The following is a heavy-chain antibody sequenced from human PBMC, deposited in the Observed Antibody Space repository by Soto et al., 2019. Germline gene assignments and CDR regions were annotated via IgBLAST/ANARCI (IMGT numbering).Heavy chain of an antibody. V-gene: IGHV4-31*03. D-gene: IGHD4-17*01. CDR1: GGSISNDNYY. J-gene: IGHJ4*02. CDR2: SYYSGST. Sequence: QVQLRESGPGLVKPSQTLSLTCTVSGGSISNDNYYWTWIRQHPGKGLEWIGYSYYSGSTYYNPYLKSRFSISVDTSKNQFSLKLSSVTAADTAVYYCVATTVTTISLDYWGQGTLVTVSS. CDR3: VATTVTTISLDY.